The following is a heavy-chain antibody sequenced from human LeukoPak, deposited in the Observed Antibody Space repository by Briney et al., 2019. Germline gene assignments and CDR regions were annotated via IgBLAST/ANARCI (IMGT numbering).Heavy chain of an antibody. V-gene: IGHV3-23*01. D-gene: IGHD4-17*01. Sequence: GGALRLSCAASAVTFSSYAMSWVRQAPGKRLECVSAISAGADSTYYADSVQGRFTISRDNSKNTLYLQMSGLRAEDTAVYFCARAAYGDYDSWGQGTLVTVSS. CDR1: AVTFSSYA. J-gene: IGHJ5*01. CDR2: ISAGADST. CDR3: ARAAYGDYDS.